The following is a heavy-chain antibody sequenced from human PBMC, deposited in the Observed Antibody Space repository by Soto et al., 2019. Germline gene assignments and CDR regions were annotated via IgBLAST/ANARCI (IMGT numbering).Heavy chain of an antibody. J-gene: IGHJ5*02. CDR2: ISSSGGTI. CDR1: GFTFSDYY. D-gene: IGHD5-18*01. CDR3: VRVGYSYGNDP. V-gene: IGHV3-11*01. Sequence: GGSLRLSCAASGFTFSDYYMSWIRQAPGKGLEWVSYISSSGGTIYYADSVKGRFTISRDNTKNSLFLQMNSLRAEDTAMYYCVRVGYSYGNDPWGQGTLVTVSS.